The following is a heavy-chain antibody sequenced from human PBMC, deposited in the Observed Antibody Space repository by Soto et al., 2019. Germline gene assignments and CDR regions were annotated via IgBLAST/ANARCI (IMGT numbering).Heavy chain of an antibody. J-gene: IGHJ5*02. CDR2: INPSGGST. D-gene: IGHD3-22*01. CDR1: GYTFTSYY. V-gene: IGHV1-46*01. Sequence: ASVKVSCKASGYTFTSYYMHWVRQAPGQGLEWMGIINPSGGSTSYAQKFQGRVTMTRDMSTSTVYMELSSLRSEDTAVYYCARSTSSGVYDSSGYGWFDPWGQGTLVTVSS. CDR3: ARSTSSGVYDSSGYGWFDP.